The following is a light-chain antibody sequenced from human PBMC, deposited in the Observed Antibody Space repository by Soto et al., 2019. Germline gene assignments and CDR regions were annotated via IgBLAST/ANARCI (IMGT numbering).Light chain of an antibody. CDR3: QHYNSYSEA. CDR2: KAS. CDR1: QTISSW. V-gene: IGKV1-5*03. J-gene: IGKJ1*01. Sequence: EIQMTHYPSTLSGSVGDRVTITCRASQTISSWLAWYQQKPGKAPKLLIYKASTLKSGVPSGFSGSGSGTEFTLTISSLQPDDFATYYCQHYNSYSEAFGQRTKV.